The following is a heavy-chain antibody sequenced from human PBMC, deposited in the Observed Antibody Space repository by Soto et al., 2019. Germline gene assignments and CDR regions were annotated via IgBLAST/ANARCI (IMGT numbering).Heavy chain of an antibody. J-gene: IGHJ5*02. V-gene: IGHV5-51*01. Sequence: PGESLKISCKGSEYRFNSYWIGWVRQMPGKGLEWIGMIYPGDSDTRYSPSFQGQVTISADKSISTAYLQWSSLKASDTAMYYCARFYGSTSCYHPGGCWFDPWGQGTLVTVSS. CDR1: EYRFNSYW. CDR2: IYPGDSDT. CDR3: ARFYGSTSCYHPGGCWFDP. D-gene: IGHD2-2*01.